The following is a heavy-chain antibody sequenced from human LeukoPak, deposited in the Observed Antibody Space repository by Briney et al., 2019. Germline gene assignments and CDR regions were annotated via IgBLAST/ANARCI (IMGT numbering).Heavy chain of an antibody. Sequence: GGSLRLSCAASGFTVSSNYMSWVRQAPGKGLEWVSVIYSGGSTYYADSVKGRFTISRDNSKNTLYLQMNSLRAEDTAVYYCARASLVVAVPYYYGMDVWGQGTTVTVSS. V-gene: IGHV3-53*01. CDR1: GFTVSSNY. CDR3: ARASLVVAVPYYYGMDV. CDR2: IYSGGST. J-gene: IGHJ6*02. D-gene: IGHD2-15*01.